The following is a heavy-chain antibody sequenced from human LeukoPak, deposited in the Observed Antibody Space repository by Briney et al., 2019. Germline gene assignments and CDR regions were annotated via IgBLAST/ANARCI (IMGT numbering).Heavy chain of an antibody. CDR2: INHSGST. D-gene: IGHD1-26*01. Sequence: PSETLSLTCAVSGGSISSSNWWSWVRQPPGKGLEWIGEINHSGSTNYNPSLKSRVTISVDTSKNQFSLKLSSVTAADTAVYYCARGLGASKYWGQGTLVTVSS. CDR1: GGSISSSNW. J-gene: IGHJ4*02. CDR3: ARGLGASKY. V-gene: IGHV4-4*02.